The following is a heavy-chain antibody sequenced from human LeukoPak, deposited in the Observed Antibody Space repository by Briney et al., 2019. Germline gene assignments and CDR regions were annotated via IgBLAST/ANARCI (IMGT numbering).Heavy chain of an antibody. CDR2: ISSSSSYI. Sequence: GGSLRLSCAASGFTFSSYAMSWVRQAPGKGLEWVSSISSSSSYIYYADSVKGRFTISRDNAKNSLYLQMNSLRAEDTAVYYCAGSYSGSYYTAFDIWGQGTMVTVSS. CDR1: GFTFSSYA. CDR3: AGSYSGSYYTAFDI. J-gene: IGHJ3*02. D-gene: IGHD1-26*01. V-gene: IGHV3-21*01.